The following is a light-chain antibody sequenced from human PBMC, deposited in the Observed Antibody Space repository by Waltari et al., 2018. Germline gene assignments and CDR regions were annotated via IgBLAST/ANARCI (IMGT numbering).Light chain of an antibody. Sequence: AIRMTQSPSSFSASTGDRVTITCRASQGISSYLAWYQKKPGKAPNLLIYAASTLQSGVPSRFSGSGSGTDFTLTISCLQSEYFATYYCQQYYSYPLYTFGQGTKLEIK. J-gene: IGKJ2*01. CDR2: AAS. V-gene: IGKV1-8*01. CDR1: QGISSY. CDR3: QQYYSYPLYT.